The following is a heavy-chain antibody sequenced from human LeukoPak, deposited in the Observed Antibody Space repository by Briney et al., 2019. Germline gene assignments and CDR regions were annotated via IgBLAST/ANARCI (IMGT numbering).Heavy chain of an antibody. CDR2: IYDSGST. J-gene: IGHJ4*02. D-gene: IGHD5-12*01. V-gene: IGHV4-39*01. CDR3: ARGSRVSGYRLGY. CDR1: GGSIRSSYYY. Sequence: KPSETLSLTCTVSGGSIRSSYYYWGWIRQPPGKGLEWIGSIYDSGSTYYNPSLKSRVTISVDTSKNQFSLKLSSVTAADTAVYYCARGSRVSGYRLGYWGQGTLVTVSS.